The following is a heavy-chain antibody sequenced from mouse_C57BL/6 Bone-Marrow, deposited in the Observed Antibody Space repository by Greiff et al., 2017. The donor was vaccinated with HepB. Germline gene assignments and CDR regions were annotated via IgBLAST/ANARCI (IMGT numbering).Heavy chain of an antibody. D-gene: IGHD1-1*01. CDR1: GYSITSGYY. CDR3: AREGVTTVVAKYFDY. J-gene: IGHJ2*01. Sequence: EVKLVESGPGLVKPSQSLSLTCSVTGYSITSGYYWNWIRQFPGNKLEWMGYISYDGSNNYNPSLKNRISITRDTSKNQFFLKLNSVTTEDTATYYCAREGVTTVVAKYFDYWGQGTTLTVSS. CDR2: ISYDGSN. V-gene: IGHV3-6*01.